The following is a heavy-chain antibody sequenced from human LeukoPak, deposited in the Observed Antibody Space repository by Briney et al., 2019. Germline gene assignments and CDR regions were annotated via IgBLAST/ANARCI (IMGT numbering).Heavy chain of an antibody. D-gene: IGHD1-26*01. V-gene: IGHV3-23*01. CDR3: AKVLDSGSFPDY. CDR2: IGGSDGTT. J-gene: IGHJ4*02. Sequence: GGSLRLSCAASEFTFSRYAMLWVRQSPGKGLEWVSAIGGSDGTTYYADSVKGRCIISRDNYKNILYLQMNSLRVEDTAIYYCAKVLDSGSFPDYWGQGTLATVSS. CDR1: EFTFSRYA.